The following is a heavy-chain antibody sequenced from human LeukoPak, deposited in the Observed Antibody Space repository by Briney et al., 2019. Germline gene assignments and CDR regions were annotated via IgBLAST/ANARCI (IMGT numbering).Heavy chain of an antibody. CDR1: GYTFTSYD. V-gene: IGHV1-8*01. J-gene: IGHJ3*02. Sequence: ASVKVSCKASGYTFTSYDINWVRQATGQGLEWMGWMNPNSGNTGYAQKFQGRVTMTRNTSISTAYMELSSLRSEDTAVYYCARIPPETRHAFDIWGQGTMVTVSS. CDR2: MNPNSGNT. D-gene: IGHD4-23*01. CDR3: ARIPPETRHAFDI.